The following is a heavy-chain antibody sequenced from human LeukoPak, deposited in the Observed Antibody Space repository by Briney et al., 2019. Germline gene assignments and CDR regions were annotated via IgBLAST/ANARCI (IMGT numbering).Heavy chain of an antibody. V-gene: IGHV1-2*02. Sequence: ASVKVSCKASGYTFTGYYMHWVRQAPGQGLEWMGWINPNSGGTNYAQKFQGRVTMTRDTSISTAYMELSRLRSEDTAVYYCARGLNYYDSSANDYWGQGTLVTVSS. CDR2: INPNSGGT. D-gene: IGHD3-22*01. J-gene: IGHJ4*02. CDR3: ARGLNYYDSSANDY. CDR1: GYTFTGYY.